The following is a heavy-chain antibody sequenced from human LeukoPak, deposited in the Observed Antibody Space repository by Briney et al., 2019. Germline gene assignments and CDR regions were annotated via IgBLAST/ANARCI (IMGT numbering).Heavy chain of an antibody. CDR3: ARDRWEPLTVFDY. CDR2: ISSSSSYI. Sequence: GGSLRLSCAASGFTFSSYGMNWVRQAPGKGLEWVSSISSSSSYIYYADSVKGRFTISRDNAKNSLYLQMNSLRAEDTAVYYCARDRWEPLTVFDYWGQGTLVTVSS. CDR1: GFTFSSYG. V-gene: IGHV3-21*01. J-gene: IGHJ4*02. D-gene: IGHD1-26*01.